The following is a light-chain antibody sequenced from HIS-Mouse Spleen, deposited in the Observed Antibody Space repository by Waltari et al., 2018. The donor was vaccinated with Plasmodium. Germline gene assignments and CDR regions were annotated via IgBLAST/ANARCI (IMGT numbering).Light chain of an antibody. CDR1: SSDVGSYNL. V-gene: IGLV2-23*03. Sequence: QSALTQPASVSGSPGQSITISCTGTSSDVGSYNLVSWYQQHPGKAPKLMIYEGSKRPSGVSNRFSGSKPCNPASLTIAGLQAEDEADYSCCSYAGSSTFVFGGGTKLTVL. J-gene: IGLJ3*02. CDR3: CSYAGSSTFV. CDR2: EGS.